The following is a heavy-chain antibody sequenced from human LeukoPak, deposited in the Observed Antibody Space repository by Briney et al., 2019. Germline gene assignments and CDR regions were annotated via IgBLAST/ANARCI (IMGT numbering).Heavy chain of an antibody. D-gene: IGHD6-19*01. J-gene: IGHJ2*01. CDR3: ARDRTVYSSGWANWYFDL. Sequence: SETLSLTCTVFGGSVSSGSYYWSWIRQPPGKGLEWIGYIYYSGSTNYNPSLKSRVTISVDTSKNQFSLKLSSVTAADTAVYYCARDRTVYSSGWANWYFDLWGRGTLVTVSS. CDR1: GGSVSSGSYY. CDR2: IYYSGST. V-gene: IGHV4-61*01.